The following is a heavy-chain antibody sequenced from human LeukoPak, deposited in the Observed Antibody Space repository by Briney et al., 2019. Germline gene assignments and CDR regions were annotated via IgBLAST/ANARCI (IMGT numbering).Heavy chain of an antibody. D-gene: IGHD3-9*01. V-gene: IGHV4-39*01. J-gene: IGHJ4*02. Sequence: SETLSLTCPVSGGSISSSSYYWGWIRQPPGKGLEWIGRIYYSGSTYYNPSLKSRVTISVDTSKNQFSLKLSSVTAADTAVYYCARIRPHYDLLTGYYFDYWGQGTLVTVSS. CDR1: GGSISSSSYY. CDR2: IYYSGST. CDR3: ARIRPHYDLLTGYYFDY.